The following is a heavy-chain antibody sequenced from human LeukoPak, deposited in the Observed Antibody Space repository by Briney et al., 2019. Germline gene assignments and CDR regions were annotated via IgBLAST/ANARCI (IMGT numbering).Heavy chain of an antibody. CDR3: AKWDYAGMTRAFDI. D-gene: IGHD3-16*01. V-gene: IGHV3-30*18. CDR2: ISHDGSKK. CDR1: GFTFSSYG. Sequence: GGSLRLSCAASGFTFSSYGMHWVRQAPGKGLEWLAAISHDGSKKYYADSVNGRFTISRDNSKNTLWLQMNSLRAEDTAVYYCAKWDYAGMTRAFDIWCQGTLVTFSS. J-gene: IGHJ3*02.